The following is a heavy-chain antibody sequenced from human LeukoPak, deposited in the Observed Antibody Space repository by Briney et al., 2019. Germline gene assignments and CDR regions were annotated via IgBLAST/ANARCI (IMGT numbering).Heavy chain of an antibody. CDR1: GGTFSSYA. CDR2: IIPIFGTA. CDR3: ARPPEYSSGWYPLDY. Sequence: SVKVSCKASGGTFSSYAISWVRQAPGQGLEWMGGIIPIFGTANYAQKFQGRVTITADVSTSTAYMELSSLRSEDTAVYYCARPPEYSSGWYPLDYWGQGTLVTVSS. V-gene: IGHV1-69*01. J-gene: IGHJ4*02. D-gene: IGHD6-19*01.